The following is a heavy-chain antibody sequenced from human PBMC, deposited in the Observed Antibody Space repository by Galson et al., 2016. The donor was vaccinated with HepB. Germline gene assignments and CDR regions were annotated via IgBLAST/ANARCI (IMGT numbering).Heavy chain of an antibody. D-gene: IGHD6-19*01. Sequence: LSLTCTVSGGSIGNQYWSWIRQSPGKGLEWIGYVYHSGTTNYNPSPESRVTMSVDTSTNQIFLNLRSVTAADTAVYYCARDKGVAVALRWFEYWGQGTLVTVSS. CDR2: VYHSGTT. J-gene: IGHJ5*01. CDR1: GGSIGNQY. V-gene: IGHV4-59*11. CDR3: ARDKGVAVALRWFEY.